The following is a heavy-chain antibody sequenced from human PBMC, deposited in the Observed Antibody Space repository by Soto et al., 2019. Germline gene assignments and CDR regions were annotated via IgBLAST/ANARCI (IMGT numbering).Heavy chain of an antibody. CDR3: ARYRREAVAGYTLDN. CDR1: GGSISSNY. D-gene: IGHD6-13*01. Sequence: PSETLSLTCTVSGGSISSNYWTWIRQPPGKGLEWIGYVYNSGSTNYDPSLKSRVTISEDTSKSQFSLKVNSMTAADTAVYYCARYRREAVAGYTLDNWGQGILVTVSS. CDR2: VYNSGST. J-gene: IGHJ4*02. V-gene: IGHV4-59*01.